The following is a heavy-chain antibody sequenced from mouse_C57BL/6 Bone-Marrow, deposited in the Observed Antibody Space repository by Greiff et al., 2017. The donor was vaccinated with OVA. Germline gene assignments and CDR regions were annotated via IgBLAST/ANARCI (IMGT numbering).Heavy chain of an antibody. Sequence: VHVKQSGAELVRPGASVKLSCTASGFNIKDDYMHWVKQRPEQGLEWIGWIDPENGDTEYASKFQGKATITADTSSNTAYLQLSSLTSEDTAVYYCTPITTVVADYWGQGTTLTVSS. V-gene: IGHV14-4*01. D-gene: IGHD1-1*01. CDR3: TPITTVVADY. CDR1: GFNIKDDY. CDR2: IDPENGDT. J-gene: IGHJ2*01.